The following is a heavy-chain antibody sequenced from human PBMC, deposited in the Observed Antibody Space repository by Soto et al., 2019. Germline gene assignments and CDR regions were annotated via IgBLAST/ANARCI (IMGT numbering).Heavy chain of an antibody. Sequence: QVQLVQSGAEVKKPGSSVKVSCKASGGTFSSYTISWVRQAPGQGLAWMGRIIPILGIANYAQRFQVRVTITATNTTSTANMELTSLRSEDTAVYYCARPNLGYCSGGSCYSFVYWVQGTLVTVSS. V-gene: IGHV1-69*02. CDR3: ARPNLGYCSGGSCYSFVY. D-gene: IGHD2-15*01. CDR1: GGTFSSYT. CDR2: IIPILGIA. J-gene: IGHJ4*02.